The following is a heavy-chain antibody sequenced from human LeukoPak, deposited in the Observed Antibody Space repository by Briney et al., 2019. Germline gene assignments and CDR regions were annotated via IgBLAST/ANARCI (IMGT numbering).Heavy chain of an antibody. CDR1: GGTFSSYA. CDR2: IIPIFGTA. V-gene: IGHV1-69*13. CDR3: ARATGTILNYYYYYGMDV. Sequence: ASVKVSCKASGGTFSSYAISWVRQAPGQGLERMGGIIPIFGTANYAQKFQGRVTITADESTSTAYMELSSLRSEDTAVYYCARATGTILNYYYYYGMDVWGQGTTVTVSS. D-gene: IGHD1-7*01. J-gene: IGHJ6*02.